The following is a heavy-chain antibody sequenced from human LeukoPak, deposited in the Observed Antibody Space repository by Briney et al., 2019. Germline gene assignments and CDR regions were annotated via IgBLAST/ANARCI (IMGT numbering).Heavy chain of an antibody. CDR3: ARDSGSGWHHEY. Sequence: GGSLRLSCAASGFTFISKYMSWVRQGPGKGLEWVSVIYSGGTTYYADSVKGRFTISRDNSKNTLYLQMNSLRAEDTAVYYCARDSGSGWHHEYWGQGTLVTVSS. V-gene: IGHV3-66*01. CDR1: GFTFISKY. J-gene: IGHJ4*02. CDR2: IYSGGTT. D-gene: IGHD6-19*01.